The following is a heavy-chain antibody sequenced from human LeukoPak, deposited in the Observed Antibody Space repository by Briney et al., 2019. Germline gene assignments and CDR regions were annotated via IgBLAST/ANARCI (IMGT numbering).Heavy chain of an antibody. Sequence: PGGSLRLSCAASGFTFDDYAMHWVRQAPGKGLEWVSGISWNSGSIGYADSVKGRFTISRDNAKNSLYLQMNSLRAEDTALYYCAKGSSTSCYSPGDYWGQGTLVTVSS. V-gene: IGHV3-9*01. CDR1: GFTFDDYA. J-gene: IGHJ4*02. CDR2: ISWNSGSI. CDR3: AKGSSTSCYSPGDY. D-gene: IGHD2-2*01.